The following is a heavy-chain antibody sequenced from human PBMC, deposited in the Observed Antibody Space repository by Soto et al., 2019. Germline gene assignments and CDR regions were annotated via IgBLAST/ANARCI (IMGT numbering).Heavy chain of an antibody. D-gene: IGHD3-10*01. V-gene: IGHV3-72*01. CDR2: VRNKARSYTT. CDR3: DTDRSWTYDS. CDR1: GVTSQDYF. J-gene: IGHJ5*01. Sequence: EVQLVQSGGGLVQPGGSLRLSCVASGVTSQDYFMDWVRQAPGKGLEWVGRVRNKARSYTTDYAASVKGRFTISRDDSKDSVFLQLNSLRPEDTAVYYCDTDRSWTYDSWGQGTLVHVSS.